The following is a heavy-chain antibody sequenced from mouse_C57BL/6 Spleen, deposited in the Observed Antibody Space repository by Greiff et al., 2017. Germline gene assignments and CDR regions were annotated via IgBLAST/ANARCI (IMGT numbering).Heavy chain of an antibody. CDR3: AKGGPRSNYEFDC. D-gene: IGHD1-1*01. CDR1: GYTFTSYW. V-gene: IGHV1-64*01. J-gene: IGHJ2*01. Sequence: VQLQQPGAELVKPGASVKLSCKASGYTFTSYWMHWVKQRPGQGLEWIGMIHPNSGSTNYNEKFKSKATLTVDKSSSTAYMQLSSLTSEAAAVYSCAKGGPRSNYEFDCWGQGTTLTVAS. CDR2: IHPNSGST.